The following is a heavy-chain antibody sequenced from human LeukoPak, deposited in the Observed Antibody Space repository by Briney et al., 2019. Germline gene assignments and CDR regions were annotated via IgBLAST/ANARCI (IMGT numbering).Heavy chain of an antibody. J-gene: IGHJ4*02. CDR1: GFTFSNAW. D-gene: IGHD2-2*01. Sequence: PGGSLRLSCAASGFTFSNAWMSWVRQAPGKGLEWVGRIKSKTDGWTTDYAAPVKGRFTISRDDSKNTLHLQMNSLKTEDTAVYYCTTDGIVVVPAAMGYFDYWGQGTLVTVSS. CDR3: TTDGIVVVPAAMGYFDY. V-gene: IGHV3-15*01. CDR2: IKSKTDGWTT.